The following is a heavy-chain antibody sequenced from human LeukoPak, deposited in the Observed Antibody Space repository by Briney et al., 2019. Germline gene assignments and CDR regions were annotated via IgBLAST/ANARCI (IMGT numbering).Heavy chain of an antibody. D-gene: IGHD3-9*01. CDR3: THEGQFAWLFFFFDF. V-gene: IGHV3-15*01. CDR2: IKSKRGGGTT. CDR1: GLKFSDAW. J-gene: IGHJ4*02. Sequence: GGSLRLSCAVSGLKFSDAWMSWVRQAAGEGLEWVGRIKSKRGGGTTEFAAPVNGRFTISRDDSKNMVYLEMNSLKTEDTAVYYCTHEGQFAWLFFFFDFWGQGTRVTVSS.